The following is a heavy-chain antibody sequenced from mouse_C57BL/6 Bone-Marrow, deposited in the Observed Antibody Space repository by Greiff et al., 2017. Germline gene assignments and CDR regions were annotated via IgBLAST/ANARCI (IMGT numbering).Heavy chain of an antibody. CDR3: ARSGDYGGYYAMDY. J-gene: IGHJ4*01. CDR2: IDPSDSYT. Sequence: QVQLQQPGAELVMPGASVKLSCKASGYTFTSYWMHWVKQRPGQGLEWIGEIDPSDSYTNYNQKFKGKSTLTVDKSSSTAYMQLSSLTSEDSAVYYCARSGDYGGYYAMDYWGQGTSVTVSS. D-gene: IGHD2-4*01. V-gene: IGHV1-69*01. CDR1: GYTFTSYW.